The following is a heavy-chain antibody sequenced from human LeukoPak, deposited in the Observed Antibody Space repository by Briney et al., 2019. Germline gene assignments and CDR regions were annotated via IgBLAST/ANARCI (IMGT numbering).Heavy chain of an antibody. D-gene: IGHD6-13*01. Sequence: GGSLRLSCAASGFTFSSYAMSWVRQPPGKGLNWVSSISGSGGNTFYAASVKGRFTISRDNSKNTLYLQMNSLRAEDTAVYYCARDWPSEWQHLPDYDAVDIWGQGTMVTVSS. CDR1: GFTFSSYA. CDR2: ISGSGGNT. CDR3: ARDWPSEWQHLPDYDAVDI. V-gene: IGHV3-23*01. J-gene: IGHJ3*02.